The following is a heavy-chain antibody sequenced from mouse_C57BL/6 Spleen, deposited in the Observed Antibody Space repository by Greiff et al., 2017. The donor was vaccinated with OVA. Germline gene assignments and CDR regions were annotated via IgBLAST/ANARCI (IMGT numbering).Heavy chain of an antibody. D-gene: IGHD1-1*01. Sequence: QVQLQQSGAELARPGASVKLSCKASGYTFTSYGISWVKQRTGQGLEWIGEIYPRSGNTYYNEKFKGKATLTADKSSSTAYMELRSLTSEDSAVYFCARWMGYGSSLYAMDYWGQGTSVTVSS. CDR2: IYPRSGNT. V-gene: IGHV1-81*01. CDR3: ARWMGYGSSLYAMDY. J-gene: IGHJ4*01. CDR1: GYTFTSYG.